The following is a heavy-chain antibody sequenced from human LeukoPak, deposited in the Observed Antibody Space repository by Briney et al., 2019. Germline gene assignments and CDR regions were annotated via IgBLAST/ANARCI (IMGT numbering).Heavy chain of an antibody. CDR1: GFSVSSNY. CDR2: LYSGGSS. CDR3: AKDHGSGSYYNLPDF. V-gene: IGHV3-53*01. D-gene: IGHD3-10*01. J-gene: IGHJ4*02. Sequence: GGSLRLSCAASGFSVSSNYLTWVRQAPGRGLEWVSVLYSGGSSQYADSVKGRFTISRDNSKNTLYLQMNSLRAEDTAFYYCAKDHGSGSYYNLPDFWGQGTLVTVSS.